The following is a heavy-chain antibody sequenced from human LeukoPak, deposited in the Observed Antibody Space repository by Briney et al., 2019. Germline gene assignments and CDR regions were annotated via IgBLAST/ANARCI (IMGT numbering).Heavy chain of an antibody. CDR3: AKVGYYHYYYYYGMDV. Sequence: GGSLRLSCAASGFTFSSYGMHWARQAPGKGLEWVAVISYDGSNKYYADSVEGRFTISRDNSKNTLYLQMNSLRAEDTAVYYCAKVGYYHYYYYYGMDVWGQGTTVTVSS. J-gene: IGHJ6*02. CDR1: GFTFSSYG. D-gene: IGHD1-26*01. CDR2: ISYDGSNK. V-gene: IGHV3-30*18.